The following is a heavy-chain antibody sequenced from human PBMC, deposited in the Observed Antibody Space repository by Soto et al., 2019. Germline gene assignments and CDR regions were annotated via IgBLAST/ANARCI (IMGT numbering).Heavy chain of an antibody. J-gene: IGHJ4*02. Sequence: GGSLRLSCAASGFTFSSYEMNWVRQAPGKGLEWVGRIKSKTDGGTTDYAAPVKGRFTISRDDSKNTLYLQMNSLKTEDTAVYYCTTDRYYDYVWGSYRYTYYFDYWGQGTLVTVS. CDR3: TTDRYYDYVWGSYRYTYYFDY. D-gene: IGHD3-16*02. CDR2: IKSKTDGGTT. V-gene: IGHV3-15*01. CDR1: GFTFSSYE.